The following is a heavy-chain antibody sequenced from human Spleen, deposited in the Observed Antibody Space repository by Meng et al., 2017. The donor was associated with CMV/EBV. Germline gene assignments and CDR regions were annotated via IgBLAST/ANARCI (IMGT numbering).Heavy chain of an antibody. D-gene: IGHD4-17*01. V-gene: IGHV3-30*02. Sequence: GGSLRLSCVGSGFTFRSYGLHWVRQAPGKGLEWVTFIRYDNTNKYYADSVKGRFTISRDNSKNTLYLHMNSLSAEDTAVYYCAKDDWEFGDYDHYCGVDVWGQGTTVTVSS. J-gene: IGHJ6*02. CDR2: IRYDNTNK. CDR3: AKDDWEFGDYDHYCGVDV. CDR1: GFTFRSYG.